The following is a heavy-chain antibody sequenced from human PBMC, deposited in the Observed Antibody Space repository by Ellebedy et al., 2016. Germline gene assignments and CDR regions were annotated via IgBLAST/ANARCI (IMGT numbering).Heavy chain of an antibody. Sequence: ASVKVSCXASGYTFTSYGISWVRQAPGQGLEWMGWISAYNGNTNYAQKLQGRVTMTTDTSTSTAYMELRSLRSDDTAVYYCARDRQIVATGRRGFDYWGQGTLVTVSS. V-gene: IGHV1-18*01. CDR1: GYTFTSYG. CDR3: ARDRQIVATGRRGFDY. D-gene: IGHD5-12*01. CDR2: ISAYNGNT. J-gene: IGHJ4*02.